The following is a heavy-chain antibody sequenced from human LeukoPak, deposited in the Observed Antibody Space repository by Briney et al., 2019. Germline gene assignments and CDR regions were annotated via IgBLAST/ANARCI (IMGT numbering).Heavy chain of an antibody. J-gene: IGHJ3*02. CDR2: ISSSGST. V-gene: IGHV4-61*02. CDR3: ARGPYSYDSSGAFDI. CDR1: GDSISGGDYY. Sequence: SETLSLTCTVSGDSISGGDYYWSWIRQPAGKGLEWIGRISSSGSTNYNPSLRSRVTISVDTSKNQFSLKLSSVTAADTAVYFCARGPYSYDSSGAFDIWGQGTMVTVSS. D-gene: IGHD3-22*01.